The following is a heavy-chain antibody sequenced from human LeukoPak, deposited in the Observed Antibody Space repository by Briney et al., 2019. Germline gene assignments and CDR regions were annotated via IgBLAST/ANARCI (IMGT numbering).Heavy chain of an antibody. J-gene: IGHJ4*02. CDR1: GFTFSSYS. Sequence: PGGSLRLSCAASGFTFSSYSMNWVRQAPGKGLEWVSSISSSSSYIYYADSVKGRFTISRDNAKNSLYLQMNSLRAEDTAVYYCARDSDYGGNREGPYFDYWGQGTLVTVSS. CDR2: ISSSSSYI. V-gene: IGHV3-21*01. D-gene: IGHD4-23*01. CDR3: ARDSDYGGNREGPYFDY.